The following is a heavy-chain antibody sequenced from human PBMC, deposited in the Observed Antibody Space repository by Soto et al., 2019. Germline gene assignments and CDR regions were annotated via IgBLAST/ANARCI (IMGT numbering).Heavy chain of an antibody. V-gene: IGHV1-46*01. D-gene: IGHD2-15*01. CDR1: GYTFTSYY. CDR3: ARDPIPYFSGGSCYSSSWFDP. J-gene: IGHJ5*02. CDR2: INPSGGST. Sequence: GASVKVSCKASGYTFTSYYMHWVRQPLGQGLKWMGIINPSGGSTSYAQKFQGRVTMTRDTSTSTVYMELSSLRSEDTAVYYCARDPIPYFSGGSCYSSSWFDPWGQGTLVTVSS.